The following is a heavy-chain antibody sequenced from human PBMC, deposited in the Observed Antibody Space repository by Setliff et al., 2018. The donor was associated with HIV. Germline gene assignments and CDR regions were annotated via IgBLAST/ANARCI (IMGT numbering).Heavy chain of an antibody. CDR3: ARHHYGDCYPDY. V-gene: IGHV4-39*01. D-gene: IGHD4-17*01. CDR1: GGSINSTSYY. J-gene: IGHJ4*02. Sequence: SETLSLTCTVSGGSINSTSYYWGWIRQPPGNGLEWIGSIYHTGSTYYKPSLKSRVTISVDTSKNQFSLRLSSVTAADTAVYYCARHHYGDCYPDYWGQGTLVTVSS. CDR2: IYHTGST.